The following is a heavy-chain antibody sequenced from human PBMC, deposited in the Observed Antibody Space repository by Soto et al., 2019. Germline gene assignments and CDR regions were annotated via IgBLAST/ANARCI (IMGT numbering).Heavy chain of an antibody. CDR1: GFTFRTYW. Sequence: EVQLGESGVGLVQPGGSLRLSGAGSGFTFRTYWMHWVRQVAGKGLEGVSHINTDGSGTSYADSVKGRFTISRDNAKNTLYLQMNNLRAEDTALYHCASPTVGGFDRWGQGTLVTVSS. CDR2: INTDGSGT. CDR3: ASPTVGGFDR. V-gene: IGHV3-74*01. D-gene: IGHD3-16*01. J-gene: IGHJ4*02.